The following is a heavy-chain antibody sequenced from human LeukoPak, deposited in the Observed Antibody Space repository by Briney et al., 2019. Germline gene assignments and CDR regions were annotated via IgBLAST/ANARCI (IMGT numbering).Heavy chain of an antibody. CDR3: AKRGAGSGGLHF. V-gene: IGHV3-23*01. Sequence: GGSLRLSCAASGFTFSIYAMTWVRQAPGKGLEWVSTFYETDKTDYADSVKGRFTISRDTSKNMLYLQMNSLRAEDTAIYYCAKRGAGSGGLHFWGQGTLDTVSS. CDR1: GFTFSIYA. CDR2: FYETDKT. J-gene: IGHJ4*02. D-gene: IGHD6-19*01.